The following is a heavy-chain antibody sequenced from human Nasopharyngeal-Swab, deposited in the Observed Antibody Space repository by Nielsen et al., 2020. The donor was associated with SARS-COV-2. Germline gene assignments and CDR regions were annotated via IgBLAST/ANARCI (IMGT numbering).Heavy chain of an antibody. Sequence: SVKVSCKASGFTFTSSAVQWVRQARGQRLEWIGWIVVGSGNTNYAQKFQERVTTTRDMSTSTAYMELSSLRSEDTAVYYCARSPAHSSSWYFGRYYYGMDVWGQGTTVTVSS. J-gene: IGHJ6*02. CDR2: IVVGSGNT. CDR1: GFTFTSSA. CDR3: ARSPAHSSSWYFGRYYYGMDV. V-gene: IGHV1-58*01. D-gene: IGHD6-13*01.